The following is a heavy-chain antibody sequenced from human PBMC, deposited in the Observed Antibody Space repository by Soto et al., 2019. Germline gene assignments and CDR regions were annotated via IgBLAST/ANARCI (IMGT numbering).Heavy chain of an antibody. CDR2: IYYSGST. CDR3: SRVGYIWFGSTPL. Sequence: SETLSLTCTVSGGSISSYYWSWIRQPPGKGLEWIGYIYYSGSTNYNPSLKSRVTISVDTSKNQFSLKLSSVTAADTAVYYCSRVGYIWFGSTPLWGQGTLVTVSS. CDR1: GGSISSYY. V-gene: IGHV4-59*01. D-gene: IGHD3-10*01. J-gene: IGHJ4*02.